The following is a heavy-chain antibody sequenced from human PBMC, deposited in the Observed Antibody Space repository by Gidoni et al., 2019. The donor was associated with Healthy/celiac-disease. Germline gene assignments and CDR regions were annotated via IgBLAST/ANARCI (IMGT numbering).Heavy chain of an antibody. V-gene: IGHV3-66*01. CDR3: AREEVAPADAFDI. Sequence: EVQLVESGGGLVQPGGSLRLSCAASGFTVSSNYMSWVRQAPGKGLEWVSVIYSGGSTYYADSVKGRFTISRDNSKNTLYLQMNSLRAEDTAVYYCAREEVAPADAFDIWGQGTMVTVSS. CDR1: GFTVSSNY. D-gene: IGHD2-2*01. CDR2: IYSGGST. J-gene: IGHJ3*02.